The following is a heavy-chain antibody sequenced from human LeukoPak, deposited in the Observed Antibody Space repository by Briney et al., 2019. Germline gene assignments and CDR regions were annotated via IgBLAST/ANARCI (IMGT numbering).Heavy chain of an antibody. V-gene: IGHV4-59*01. CDR2: IYYSGST. D-gene: IGHD6-13*01. CDR3: ARFSGAASSWYDVGRSIDY. CDR1: GDSFNIYY. Sequence: SETLSLTCTVSGDSFNIYYWSWIRQPPGKGLEWIGYIYYSGSTNYNPSLKSRVTISMDTSKNQFSLKLNSVTAADTSVYYCARFSGAASSWYDVGRSIDYWGQGTLVTVSS. J-gene: IGHJ4*02.